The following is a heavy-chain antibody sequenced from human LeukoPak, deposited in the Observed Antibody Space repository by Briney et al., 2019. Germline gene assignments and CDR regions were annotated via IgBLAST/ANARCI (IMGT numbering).Heavy chain of an antibody. J-gene: IGHJ4*02. Sequence: SVKVSCKASGGTFSSYAISWVRQAPGQGLEWMGRIIPILGIANYAQKFQGRVTITADKSTSTAYMELSSLRSEDTAVYYCARDVDTASFDYWGQGTLVTVSP. CDR3: ARDVDTASFDY. V-gene: IGHV1-69*04. CDR2: IIPILGIA. D-gene: IGHD5-18*01. CDR1: GGTFSSYA.